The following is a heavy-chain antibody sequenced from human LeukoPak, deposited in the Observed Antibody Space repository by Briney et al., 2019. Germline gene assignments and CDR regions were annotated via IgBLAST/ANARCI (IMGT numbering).Heavy chain of an antibody. D-gene: IGHD3-22*01. V-gene: IGHV3-30*18. CDR3: TKDPTDSSGYFDS. CDR2: ISYDGRDT. CDR1: GFIFSNYD. Sequence: PGGSLRLSCLVSGFIFSNYDMHWVRQAPGKGLEWVALISYDGRDTFYADSVKGRFTISRDNSKNTLYLEMNSLRTDDTALYFCTKDPTDSSGYFDSWGQGTLVTVSS. J-gene: IGHJ4*02.